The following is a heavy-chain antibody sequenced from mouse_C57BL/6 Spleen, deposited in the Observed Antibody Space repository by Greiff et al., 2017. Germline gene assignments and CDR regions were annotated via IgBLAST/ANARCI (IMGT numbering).Heavy chain of an antibody. CDR2: INPNNGGT. V-gene: IGHV1-22*01. D-gene: IGHD2-4*01. Sequence: VQLQQSGPELVKPGASVKMSCTASGFTFTDYNMHWVKQSHGKSLEWIGYINPNNGGTSYNQKFKGKATLTVNKSSSTAYMELRSLTSEDSAVYYCARGGDDYAAWFAYWGQGTLVTVSA. CDR1: GFTFTDYN. J-gene: IGHJ3*01. CDR3: ARGGDDYAAWFAY.